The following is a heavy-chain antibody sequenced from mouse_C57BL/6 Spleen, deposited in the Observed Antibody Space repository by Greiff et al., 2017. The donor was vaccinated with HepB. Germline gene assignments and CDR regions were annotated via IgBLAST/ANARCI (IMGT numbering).Heavy chain of an antibody. Sequence: QVQLKESGAELARPGASVKLSCKASGYTFTSYGISWVKQRTGQGLEWIGEIYPRSGNTYYNEKFKGKATLTADKSSSTAYMELRSLTSEDSAVYFCARPLYYGNYFDYWGQGTTLTVSS. V-gene: IGHV1-81*01. CDR1: GYTFTSYG. CDR2: IYPRSGNT. D-gene: IGHD2-1*01. CDR3: ARPLYYGNYFDY. J-gene: IGHJ2*01.